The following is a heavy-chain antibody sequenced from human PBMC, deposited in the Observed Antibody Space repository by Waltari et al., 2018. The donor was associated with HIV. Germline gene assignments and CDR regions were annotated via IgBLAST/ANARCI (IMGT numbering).Heavy chain of an antibody. V-gene: IGHV3-23*04. CDR3: AKDLGDYVWGMFTGAHFDS. Sequence: EVHLEQSGENLVQPGGSLRLSCAASGFPFDPYAMNWVRQAPGKRLEWVSAISGSGDITYSAASVKGRFTISRDNSKNTVFLQMRSLRAEDTAVYYCAKDLGDYVWGMFTGAHFDSWGQGTLVTVSS. J-gene: IGHJ5*01. CDR1: GFPFDPYA. CDR2: ISGSGDIT. D-gene: IGHD3-16*01.